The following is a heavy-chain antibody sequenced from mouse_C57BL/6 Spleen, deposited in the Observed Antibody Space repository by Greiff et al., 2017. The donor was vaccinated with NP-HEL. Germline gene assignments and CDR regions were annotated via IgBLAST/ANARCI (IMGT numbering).Heavy chain of an antibody. CDR2: INPNNGGT. CDR1: GYTFTDYY. CDR3: ASFESSYWYFDV. J-gene: IGHJ1*03. Sequence: EVQLQQSGPELVKPGASVKISCKASGYTFTDYYMNWVKQSHGKSLEWIGDINPNNGGTSYNQKFKGKATLTVDKSSSTAYMELRSLTSEDSAVYYCASFESSYWYFDVWGTGTTVTVSS. V-gene: IGHV1-26*01. D-gene: IGHD1-1*01.